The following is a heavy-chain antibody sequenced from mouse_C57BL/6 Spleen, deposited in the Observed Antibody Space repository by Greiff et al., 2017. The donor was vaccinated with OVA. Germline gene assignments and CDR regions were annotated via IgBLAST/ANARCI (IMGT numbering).Heavy chain of an antibody. CDR1: GFTFSDYG. Sequence: EVQVVESGGGLVKPGGSLKLSCAASGFTFSDYGMHWVRQAPEKGLEWVAYISSGSSTIYYADTVKGRFTISRDNAKNTLFLQMTSLRSEDTAMYYCAGPFYYDCALFAYWGQGTLVTVSA. CDR3: AGPFYYDCALFAY. V-gene: IGHV5-17*01. D-gene: IGHD2-4*01. J-gene: IGHJ3*01. CDR2: ISSGSSTI.